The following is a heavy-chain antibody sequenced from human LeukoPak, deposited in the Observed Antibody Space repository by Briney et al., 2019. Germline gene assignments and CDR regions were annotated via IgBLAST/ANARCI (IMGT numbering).Heavy chain of an antibody. CDR2: ISYDGNTQ. D-gene: IGHD3-22*01. V-gene: IGHV3-30*03. CDR3: GRTSYDSSAYFDY. Sequence: GGSLRLSCAASGFTFSSYGMHWVRQAPGKGLEWVAVISYDGNTQYYADSVKGRFTISRDNSKNTLYLQVNSLRAEDTAVYYCGRTSYDSSAYFDYWGQGTLVTVSS. J-gene: IGHJ4*02. CDR1: GFTFSSYG.